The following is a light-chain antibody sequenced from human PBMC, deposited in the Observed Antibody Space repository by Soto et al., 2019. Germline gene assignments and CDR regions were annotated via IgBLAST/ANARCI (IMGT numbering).Light chain of an antibody. J-gene: IGLJ1*01. CDR1: NNDVGGYNY. Sequence: QSVLTQPASVSGSPGQSITISCTGTNNDVGGYNYVSWYQQHPGKAPKFMIYDVSNRPSGVSTRFSGSKSDNTASLTISGLQAEDEADYYCNSYTTSNTRQIVFGTGTKVTVL. V-gene: IGLV2-14*01. CDR3: NSYTTSNTRQIV. CDR2: DVS.